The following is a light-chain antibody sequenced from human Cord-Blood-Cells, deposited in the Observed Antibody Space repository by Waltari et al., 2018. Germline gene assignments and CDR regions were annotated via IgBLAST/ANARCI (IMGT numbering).Light chain of an antibody. CDR1: SSDVGSYHL. J-gene: IGLJ2*01. CDR3: CSYAGSSTLV. V-gene: IGLV2-23*02. Sequence: QSALTQPASVSGSPGQSLTISCTVTSSDVGSYHLVSWYQQHPGKAPKLMIYEVSKRPSGVSNRFSGSKSGNTASLTISGLQAEDEADYYCCSYAGSSTLVFGGGTKLTVL. CDR2: EVS.